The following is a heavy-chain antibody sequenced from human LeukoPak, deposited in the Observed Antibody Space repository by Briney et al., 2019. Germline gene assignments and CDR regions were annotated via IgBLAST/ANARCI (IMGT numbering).Heavy chain of an antibody. CDR2: IIPIFGTA. D-gene: IGHD4-11*01. J-gene: IGHJ6*02. Sequence: SVTVSCKASGGTFSSYAISWVRQAPGQGLKWMGEIIPIFGTANYAQKFQGRVTITADDSTSTAYMELSSLRSEDTAVYYCARMTRSMTTMSYYYGMDVWGQGTTVTVSS. CDR1: GGTFSSYA. V-gene: IGHV1-69*13. CDR3: ARMTRSMTTMSYYYGMDV.